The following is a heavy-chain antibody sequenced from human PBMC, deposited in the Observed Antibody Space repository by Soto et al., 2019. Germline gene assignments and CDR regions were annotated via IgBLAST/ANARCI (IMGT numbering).Heavy chain of an antibody. CDR2: MSHSGSA. J-gene: IGHJ3*01. V-gene: IGHV4-38-2*02. CDR1: GYSISSGYY. CDR3: AIDRSRDYYYDAFHG. Sequence: PSETLSLTCAVSGYSISSGYYWGWIRQPPGKGLEWVATMSHSGSASYNPSLKGRVTMSVDTSKNHLSLNLTSVSAADTAVYYCAIDRSRDYYYDAFHGWGQGTKVTVAS. D-gene: IGHD3-22*01.